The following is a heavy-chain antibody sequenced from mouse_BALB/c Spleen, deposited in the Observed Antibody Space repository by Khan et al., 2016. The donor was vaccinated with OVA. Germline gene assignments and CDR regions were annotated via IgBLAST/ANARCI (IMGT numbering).Heavy chain of an antibody. J-gene: IGHJ4*01. CDR2: IRNKANIYTK. CDR3: ARDNPYAMDY. V-gene: IGHV7-3*02. CDR1: GFTFTDYY. Sequence: EVKLVESGGGLVQPGGSLRLSCATSGFTFTDYYMSWVRQPPGKALEWLGFIRNKANIYTKEYSASVKGRFTISSDNSQSILYLQMNTLRAEDSATYYCARDNPYAMDYWGQGTSVTVSS.